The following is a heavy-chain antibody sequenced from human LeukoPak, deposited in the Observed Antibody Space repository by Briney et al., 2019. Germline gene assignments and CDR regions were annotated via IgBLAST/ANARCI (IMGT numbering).Heavy chain of an antibody. CDR2: FDPEVGET. J-gene: IGHJ3*02. Sequence: GASVKVSCKVSGYTLTELSMHWVRQAPGKGLEWMGGFDPEVGETIYAQKFQGRVTMTEDTSTDTAYMELSSLRSEDTAVYYCATDTYSSSWTHAFDIWGQGTMVTVSS. D-gene: IGHD6-13*01. V-gene: IGHV1-24*01. CDR1: GYTLTELS. CDR3: ATDTYSSSWTHAFDI.